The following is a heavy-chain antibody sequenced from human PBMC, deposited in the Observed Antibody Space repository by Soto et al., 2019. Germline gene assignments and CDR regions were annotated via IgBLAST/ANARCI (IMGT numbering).Heavy chain of an antibody. CDR3: ARASGYPYNWFDP. Sequence: VASVKVSCKASGGTFSSYAISWVRQAPGQGLEWMGGIIPIFGTANYAQKFQGRVTITADESTSTAYMELSSLRSEDTAVYYCARASGYPYNWFDPWGQGTLVTVSS. CDR2: IIPIFGTA. CDR1: GGTFSSYA. V-gene: IGHV1-69*13. J-gene: IGHJ5*02. D-gene: IGHD3-3*01.